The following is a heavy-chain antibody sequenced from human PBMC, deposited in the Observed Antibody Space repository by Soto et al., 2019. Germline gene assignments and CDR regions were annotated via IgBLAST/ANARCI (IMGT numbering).Heavy chain of an antibody. CDR2: IIPILGTA. CDR3: ARDSNHLYWDFHL. V-gene: IGHV1-69*01. J-gene: IGHJ2*01. Sequence: QVQLVQSGAEVKKPGSSVKVSCKASGGAFSSYAISWVRQAPGQGLEWMGGIIPILGTANYAQKFQGRVTITADESTSTAYMELSSPRSEDTAVYYCARDSNHLYWDFHLWGRGTLVTVSS. CDR1: GGAFSSYA. D-gene: IGHD6-13*01.